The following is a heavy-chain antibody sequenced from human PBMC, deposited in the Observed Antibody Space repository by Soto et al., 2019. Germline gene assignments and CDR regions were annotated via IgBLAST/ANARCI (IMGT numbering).Heavy chain of an antibody. V-gene: IGHV1-69*08. D-gene: IGHD2-21*02. J-gene: IGHJ4*02. Sequence: QVQLVQSGAEVKKPGSSVKVSCKASGGTFSSYTISWVRQAPGQGLEWMGRIIPILGIANYAQKFQGRVTITADKSTSTAYMELSSLRSEDTAVYYCARDETVAYCGGDCYSSLDYWGQGTLVTVSS. CDR3: ARDETVAYCGGDCYSSLDY. CDR2: IIPILGIA. CDR1: GGTFSSYT.